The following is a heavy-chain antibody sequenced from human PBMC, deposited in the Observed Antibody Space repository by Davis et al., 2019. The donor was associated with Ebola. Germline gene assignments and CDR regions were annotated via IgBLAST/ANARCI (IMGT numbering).Heavy chain of an antibody. D-gene: IGHD3-22*01. CDR3: AKEHYYDSSGDY. V-gene: IGHV3-30*18. Sequence: PGGSLRLSCAASGFTFSAYYMDWVRQAPGKGLEWVAVISYDGSNKYYADSVKGRFTISRDNSKNTLYLQMNSLRAEDTAVYYCAKEHYYDSSGDYWGQGTLVTVSS. CDR1: GFTFSAYY. CDR2: ISYDGSNK. J-gene: IGHJ4*02.